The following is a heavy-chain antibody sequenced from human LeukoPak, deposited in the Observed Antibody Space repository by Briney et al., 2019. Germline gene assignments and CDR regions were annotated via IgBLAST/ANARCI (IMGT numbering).Heavy chain of an antibody. J-gene: IGHJ6*03. Sequence: PGGSLRLSCAASGFTFSSYSMNWVRQAPGKGLEGVSSISSGSSYIYYADSVKGRFTISRDNAKNSLYLQMNSLSAEDTAVYYCACTSGYDFSSYYYYYMDVWGKGTTVPVSS. V-gene: IGHV3-21*01. CDR2: ISSGSSYI. CDR1: GFTFSSYS. CDR3: ACTSGYDFSSYYYYYMDV. D-gene: IGHD5-12*01.